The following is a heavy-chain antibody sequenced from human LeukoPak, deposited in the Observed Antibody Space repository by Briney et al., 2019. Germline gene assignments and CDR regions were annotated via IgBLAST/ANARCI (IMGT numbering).Heavy chain of an antibody. D-gene: IGHD6-13*01. V-gene: IGHV3-9*01. J-gene: IGHJ5*02. CDR1: GVTFEDYA. CDR2: ISWNSGSI. Sequence: PVRSLRLSCAASGVTFEDYAMHSGRHAPGEGLGRGSGISWNSGSIGYADSLKGRFPISRHNAKNSLYLQMNSLTAEDTALYYCAKDILPIAAAGLDNWFHPWGQGTLVTVSS. CDR3: AKDILPIAAAGLDNWFHP.